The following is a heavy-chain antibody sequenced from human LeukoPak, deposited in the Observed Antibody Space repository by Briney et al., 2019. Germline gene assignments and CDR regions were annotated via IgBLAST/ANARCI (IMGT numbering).Heavy chain of an antibody. CDR2: ISSSSSYI. CDR1: GFTFSSYS. CDR3: ARDSRIAAVPGY. Sequence: PGGSLRLSCAASGFTFSSYSMNWVRQAPGKGLEWVSSISSSSSYIYYADSVKGQFTTSRDNAKNSLYLQMNSLRAEDTAVYYCARDSRIAAVPGYWGQGTLVTVSS. J-gene: IGHJ4*02. V-gene: IGHV3-21*01. D-gene: IGHD6-13*01.